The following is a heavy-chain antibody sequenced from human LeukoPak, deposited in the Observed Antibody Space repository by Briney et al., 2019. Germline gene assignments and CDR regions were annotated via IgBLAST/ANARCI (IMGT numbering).Heavy chain of an antibody. V-gene: IGHV1-2*02. CDR1: GYTFTGYY. CDR2: INPNSGGT. J-gene: IGHJ4*02. CDR3: ARELRGGYYYGSGSYSAPFDY. Sequence: GASVKVSCKAPGYTFTGYYMHWVRQAPGQGLEWMGWINPNSGGTNYAQKFQGRVTMTRDTSISTAYMELSRLRSDDTAVYYCARELRGGYYYGSGSYSAPFDYWGQGTLVTVSS. D-gene: IGHD3-10*01.